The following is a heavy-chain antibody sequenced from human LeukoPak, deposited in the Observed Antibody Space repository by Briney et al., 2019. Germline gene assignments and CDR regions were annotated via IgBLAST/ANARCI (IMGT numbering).Heavy chain of an antibody. Sequence: GGFLRLSCAASGFTFSSYAMSWVRQAPGKGLEWVSAISGSGGSTYYADSVKGRFTISRDNSKNTLYLQMNSLRAEDTAVYYCAKGMHHYDSSGYYYNYWGQGTLVTVSS. CDR2: ISGSGGST. CDR1: GFTFSSYA. D-gene: IGHD3-22*01. J-gene: IGHJ4*02. V-gene: IGHV3-23*01. CDR3: AKGMHHYDSSGYYYNY.